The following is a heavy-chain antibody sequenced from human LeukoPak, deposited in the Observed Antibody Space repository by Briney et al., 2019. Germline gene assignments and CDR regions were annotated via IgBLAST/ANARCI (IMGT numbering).Heavy chain of an antibody. V-gene: IGHV3-66*01. J-gene: IGHJ4*02. CDR2: IYSGGST. CDR1: GFTVSSSY. CDR3: ARDSYDSSGFALDY. D-gene: IGHD3-22*01. Sequence: GGSLRLSCAASGFTVSSSYMSWVRQAPGKGLEWVSVIYSGGSTYYADSVKGRFTISRDNSKNTLYLQMNSLRAEATAVYYCARDSYDSSGFALDYWGQGTLVTVSS.